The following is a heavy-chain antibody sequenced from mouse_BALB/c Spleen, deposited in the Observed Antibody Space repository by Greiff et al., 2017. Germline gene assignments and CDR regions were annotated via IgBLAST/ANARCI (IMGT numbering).Heavy chain of an antibody. CDR2: ISTYYGDA. CDR1: GYTFTDYA. D-gene: IGHD2-4*01. Sequence: QVQLQQSGAELVRPGVSVKISCKGSGYTFTDYAMHWVKQSHAKSLEWIGVISTYYGDASYNQKFKGKATMTVDKSSSTAYMELARLTSEDSAIYSCARFGITTAYWGQGTLVTVSA. CDR3: ARFGITTAY. V-gene: IGHV1S137*01. J-gene: IGHJ3*01.